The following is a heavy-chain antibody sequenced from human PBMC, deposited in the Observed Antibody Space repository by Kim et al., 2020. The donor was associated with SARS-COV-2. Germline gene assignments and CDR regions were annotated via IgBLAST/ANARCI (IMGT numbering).Heavy chain of an antibody. CDR2: IWYDGSNK. D-gene: IGHD3-10*01. Sequence: GGSLRLSCAASGFTFSSYGMHWVRQAPGKGLEWVAVIWYDGSNKYYADSVKGRFTISRDNSKNTLYLQMNSLRAEDTAVYYCARDYGSGSYDGMDVWGQGTTVTVSS. V-gene: IGHV3-33*01. CDR1: GFTFSSYG. J-gene: IGHJ6*02. CDR3: ARDYGSGSYDGMDV.